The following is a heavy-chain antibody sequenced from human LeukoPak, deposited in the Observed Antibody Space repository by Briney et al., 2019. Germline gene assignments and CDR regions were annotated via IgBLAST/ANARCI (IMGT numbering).Heavy chain of an antibody. CDR3: ARVSSGWAGYMDV. CDR2: IRGSSDSR. Sequence: PGGSLRPSCAASGFTFSTYSMNWVRQAPGKGLEWISYIRGSSDSRYYADSVKGRFTISRDNAKNSLYLQMNSLRDEDTAVYFCARVSSGWAGYMDVWGQGTTVTVSS. V-gene: IGHV3-48*02. CDR1: GFTFSTYS. J-gene: IGHJ6*02. D-gene: IGHD6-19*01.